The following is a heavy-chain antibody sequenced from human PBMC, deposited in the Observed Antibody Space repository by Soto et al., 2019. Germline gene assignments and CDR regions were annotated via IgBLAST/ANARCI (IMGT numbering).Heavy chain of an antibody. V-gene: IGHV3-30*03. CDR3: GQAGGEVVVAVPGV. CDR1: GFTFSSYG. J-gene: IGHJ4*02. Sequence: QVQLVESGGGVVQPGRSLRLSCAASGFTFSSYGMHWVRQAPGKGLAWVAVISYDGSHQYSAGSVKGRFTIYRHNSKNTHDLQLNIPSAEATAVYSGGQAGGEVVVAVPGVWGQGTLVTVSS. CDR2: ISYDGSHQ. D-gene: IGHD2-15*01.